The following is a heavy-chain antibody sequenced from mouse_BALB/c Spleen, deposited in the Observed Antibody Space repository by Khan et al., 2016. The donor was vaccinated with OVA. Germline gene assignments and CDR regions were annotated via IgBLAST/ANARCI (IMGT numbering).Heavy chain of an antibody. J-gene: IGHJ4*01. D-gene: IGHD2-3*01. V-gene: IGHV3-2*02. CDR3: ARDGSRYNYAMDY. CDR2: ISSSGST. Sequence: VQLKESGPGLVKPSQSLSLTCTVTGYSITSDYAWNWIRQFPGNKLEWMGYISSSGSTNYNPALKSRISITRDTSENQFFLQLNSVTTEDTATYYCARDGSRYNYAMDYWGQGTSVTVSS. CDR1: GYSITSDYA.